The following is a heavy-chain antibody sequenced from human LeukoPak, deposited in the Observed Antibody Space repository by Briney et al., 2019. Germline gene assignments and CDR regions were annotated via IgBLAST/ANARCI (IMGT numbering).Heavy chain of an antibody. D-gene: IGHD5-18*01. CDR3: ARGPSIQLWSDPYYYYGMDV. Sequence: SETLSLTCAVYGGSFSGYYWSWIRQPPGKGLEWIGEINHSGSTNYNLSLKSRVTISVDTSKNQFSLKLSSVTAADTAVYYCARGPSIQLWSDPYYYYGMDVWGQGTTVTVSS. CDR1: GGSFSGYY. CDR2: INHSGST. V-gene: IGHV4-34*01. J-gene: IGHJ6*02.